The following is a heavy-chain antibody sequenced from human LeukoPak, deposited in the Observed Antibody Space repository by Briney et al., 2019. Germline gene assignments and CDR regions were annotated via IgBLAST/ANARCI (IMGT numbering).Heavy chain of an antibody. Sequence: SETLSLTCAVYSGSLTGFYWSWIRQSPGRGLEWIGEVNHNGGTNYTPSLKSRVTISLDMSKNQFSLKLSSVTAADTAVYFCARRGSYPNAFDIWGQGAMITVSS. CDR2: VNHNGGT. CDR3: ARRGSYPNAFDI. CDR1: SGSLTGFY. V-gene: IGHV4-34*01. J-gene: IGHJ3*02. D-gene: IGHD6-6*01.